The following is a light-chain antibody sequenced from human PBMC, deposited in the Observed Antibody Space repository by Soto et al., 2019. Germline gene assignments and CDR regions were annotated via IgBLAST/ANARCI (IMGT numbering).Light chain of an antibody. Sequence: SALTQPASVSGSPGQSITISCTGTSSDVGGYNYVSWYQQHPGKAPKLMIYDVSSRPSGVSNRFSGSKSGNTASLTISGLQAEDEADYYCSSYTSSGTLVVFGGGTKVTVL. CDR3: SSYTSSGTLVV. CDR2: DVS. CDR1: SSDVGGYNY. J-gene: IGLJ2*01. V-gene: IGLV2-14*01.